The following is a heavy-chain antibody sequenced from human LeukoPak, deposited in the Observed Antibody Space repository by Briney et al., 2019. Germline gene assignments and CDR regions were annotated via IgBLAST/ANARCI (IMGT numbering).Heavy chain of an antibody. CDR1: GYTFTSYG. CDR2: INPNSGGT. Sequence: GASVKVSCKASGYTFTSYGISWVRQAPGQGLEWMGWINPNSGGTNYAQKFQGRVTMTRDTSISTAYMELSRLRSDDTAVYYCAREGEAIDILTGYYTQTTFDPWGQGTLVTVSS. CDR3: AREGEAIDILTGYYTQTTFDP. V-gene: IGHV1-2*02. D-gene: IGHD3-9*01. J-gene: IGHJ5*02.